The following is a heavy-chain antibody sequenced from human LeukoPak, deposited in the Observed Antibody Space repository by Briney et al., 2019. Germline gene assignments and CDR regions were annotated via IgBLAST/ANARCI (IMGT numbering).Heavy chain of an antibody. CDR2: IKQDGTEK. D-gene: IGHD2-2*02. V-gene: IGHV3-7*01. CDR3: ARDWGALGYCSSTSCYTALDY. J-gene: IGHJ4*02. CDR1: GFTFSSYW. Sequence: PGGSLRLSCAASGFTFSSYWMSRVRQAPGKGLEWVANIKQDGTEKYYVDSVKGRFTISRDNAKNSLYLQMNSLRAEDTAVYYCARDWGALGYCSSTSCYTALDYWGQGTLVTVSS.